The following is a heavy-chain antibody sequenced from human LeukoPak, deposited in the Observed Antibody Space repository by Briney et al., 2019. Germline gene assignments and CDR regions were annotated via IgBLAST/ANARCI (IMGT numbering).Heavy chain of an antibody. CDR3: AKEIDGFDV. CDR1: GFTFNNYW. CDR2: IRFDGGDT. V-gene: IGHV3-74*01. J-gene: IGHJ3*01. Sequence: GSLRLSCAASGFTFNNYWMHWVRQAPGMGLVWVSSIRFDGGDTAYADSAKGRFTISRDNAKNTMFLQMNNLRAEDTAVYYCAKEIDGFDVWGQGTLVTVSS.